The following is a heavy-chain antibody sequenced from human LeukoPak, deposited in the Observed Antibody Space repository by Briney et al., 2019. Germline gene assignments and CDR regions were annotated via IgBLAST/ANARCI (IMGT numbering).Heavy chain of an antibody. CDR1: GFTFSRYW. CDR2: INTDGSST. CDR3: AKDLCGGDCYSLAY. D-gene: IGHD2-21*02. V-gene: IGHV3-74*01. J-gene: IGHJ4*02. Sequence: GGSLRLSCAASGFTFSRYWMHWVRQAPGKGPVWVSRINTDGSSTSYADSVKGRFTISRGNAKNTLYLQMNSLRAEDTAVYYCAKDLCGGDCYSLAYWGQGTLVTVSS.